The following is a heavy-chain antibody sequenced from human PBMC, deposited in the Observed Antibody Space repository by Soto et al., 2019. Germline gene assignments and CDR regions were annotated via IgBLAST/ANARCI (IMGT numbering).Heavy chain of an antibody. CDR1: GFSLDTSGMS. D-gene: IGHD2-15*01. CDR3: ARPRGYDFDY. CDR2: IYWDDDK. Sequence: QITLKESGPTLVKPTQTLALTCTFSGFSLDTSGMSVGWIRQPPGKALEWLPLIYWDDDKRYSPSLKSRLIITKDTSKNQVVLTMTNMDPVDTATYYCARPRGYDFDYWGQGTLVTASS. J-gene: IGHJ4*02. V-gene: IGHV2-5*02.